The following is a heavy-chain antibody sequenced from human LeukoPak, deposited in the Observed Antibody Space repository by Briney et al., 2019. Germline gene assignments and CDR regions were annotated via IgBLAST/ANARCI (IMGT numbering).Heavy chain of an antibody. V-gene: IGHV3-48*03. CDR3: AGGAKGNDY. CDR2: ISSSGSTI. Sequence: PGGSLRLSCAASGFTFSSYEMNWVRQAPGKGLEWVSYISSSGSTIYYADSVKGRFTISRDNAKNSLYLQMNSLRAEDTAVYYCAGGAKGNDYWAQGPLVTVSS. D-gene: IGHD3-16*01. CDR1: GFTFSSYE. J-gene: IGHJ4*02.